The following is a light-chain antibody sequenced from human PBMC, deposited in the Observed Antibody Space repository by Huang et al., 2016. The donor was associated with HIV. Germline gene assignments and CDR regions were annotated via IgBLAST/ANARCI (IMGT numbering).Light chain of an antibody. J-gene: IGKJ2*01. CDR2: GAS. Sequence: EIILTQSPATLSLSPGERATLSGRASQSVSGGNLAWYQQKIGQAPRLLVEGASPRATGIPDRFSASGSGTDFTLTISRLEPEDFAVYYCQHYGTLFTFGQGTEVEIK. CDR3: QHYGTLFT. CDR1: QSVSGGN. V-gene: IGKV3-20*01.